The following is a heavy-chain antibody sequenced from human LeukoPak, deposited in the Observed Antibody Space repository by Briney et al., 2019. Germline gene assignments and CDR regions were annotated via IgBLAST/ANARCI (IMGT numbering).Heavy chain of an antibody. CDR1: VLTLTEYS. CDR2: FSAVSTYT. V-gene: IGHV3-21*01. Sequence: GGSLTLSCAPSVLTLTEYSMNWVPQAPGEGLEWVAHFSAVSTYTHYTDSVKGRFTISRDNRKTLLYLQMSSLGAEDTAVYYCARDGSGFYHYYYMDVWGKGTTVTVSS. CDR3: ARDGSGFYHYYYMDV. J-gene: IGHJ6*03. D-gene: IGHD2/OR15-2a*01.